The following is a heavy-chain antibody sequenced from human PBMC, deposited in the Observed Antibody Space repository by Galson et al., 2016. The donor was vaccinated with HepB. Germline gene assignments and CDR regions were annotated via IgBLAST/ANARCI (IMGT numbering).Heavy chain of an antibody. CDR3: ARDNDYKIDY. J-gene: IGHJ4*02. CDR1: GFTLGAYV. Sequence: SLRLSCAASGFTLGAYVMQWVRQVPGKGLEWVSRINHDGTSITYADFVKGRITFSRDIAKNTVYLQMNSLRAEDTALYFCARDNDYKIDYWGQGTLVTVSS. CDR2: INHDGTSI. D-gene: IGHD4-11*01. V-gene: IGHV3-74*01.